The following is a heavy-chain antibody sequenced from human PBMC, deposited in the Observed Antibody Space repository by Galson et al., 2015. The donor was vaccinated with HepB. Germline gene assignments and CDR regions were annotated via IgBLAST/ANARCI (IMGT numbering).Heavy chain of an antibody. Sequence: SLRLSCAASGFTFSSYAMTWVRQAPGKGLEWVSTINNRGDTTYYADSVKGRFTISRDNAKNTLSLQMNSLRAGDTAIYYCARHAGSYTLFDFWGQGTLVTVSS. CDR1: GFTFSSYA. CDR2: INNRGDTT. D-gene: IGHD3-10*01. J-gene: IGHJ4*02. CDR3: ARHAGSYTLFDF. V-gene: IGHV3-23*01.